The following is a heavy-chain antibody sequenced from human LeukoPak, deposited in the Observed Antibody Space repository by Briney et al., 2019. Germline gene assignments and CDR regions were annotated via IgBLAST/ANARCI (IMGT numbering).Heavy chain of an antibody. CDR1: GFTFSSYW. J-gene: IGHJ4*02. D-gene: IGHD3-16*02. CDR2: ISGSGGST. Sequence: GGSLRLSCAASGFTFSSYWMSWVRQAPGKGLEWVSAISGSGGSTYYADSVKGRFTISRDNSKNTLYLQMNSLRAEDTAVYYCAKDRYRDDYVWGSYRFSGYPFDYWGQGTLVTVSS. V-gene: IGHV3-23*01. CDR3: AKDRYRDDYVWGSYRFSGYPFDY.